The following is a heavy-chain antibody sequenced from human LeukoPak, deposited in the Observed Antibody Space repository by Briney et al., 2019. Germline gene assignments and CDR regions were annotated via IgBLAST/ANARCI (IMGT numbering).Heavy chain of an antibody. D-gene: IGHD6-13*01. CDR1: GDSISSSSYY. CDR3: ARDNRQQLVQFGGDFDY. Sequence: SETLSLTCTVSGDSISSSSYYWGWIRQPPGKGLEWIGEINHSGSTNYNPSLKSRVTISVDTSKNQFSLKLSSVTAEDTAVYYCARDNRQQLVQFGGDFDYWGQGTLVTVSS. V-gene: IGHV4-39*07. CDR2: INHSGST. J-gene: IGHJ4*02.